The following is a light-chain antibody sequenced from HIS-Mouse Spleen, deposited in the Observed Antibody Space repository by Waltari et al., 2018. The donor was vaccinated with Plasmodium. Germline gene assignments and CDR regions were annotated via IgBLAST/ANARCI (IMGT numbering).Light chain of an antibody. V-gene: IGLV3-21*02. J-gene: IGLJ1*01. CDR3: QVWDSSSDHYV. CDR2: DDS. Sequence: SYVLTQPPSVSVAPGQTARITCGGNNIGSKSVHWYQQKPGQAPVLFVYDDSDRPSGIPARFSGSNSGNTATVTISRVEAGDEADYYCQVWDSSSDHYVFGTGTKVTVL. CDR1: NIGSKS.